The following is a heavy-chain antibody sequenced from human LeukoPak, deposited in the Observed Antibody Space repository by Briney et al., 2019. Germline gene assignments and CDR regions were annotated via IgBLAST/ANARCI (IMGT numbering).Heavy chain of an antibody. CDR3: AGDTYGSGNFYEY. D-gene: IGHD3-10*01. V-gene: IGHV3-74*01. Sequence: PGGSLRLSCAASGFTFSSYWMHWVRQVPGKGLVWVSRISSDESSTTYADSVKGRFTISRDNAKNTLYLQMNSLRAEDTAVYYCAGDTYGSGNFYEYWSQGTLVMVSS. CDR2: ISSDESST. J-gene: IGHJ4*02. CDR1: GFTFSSYW.